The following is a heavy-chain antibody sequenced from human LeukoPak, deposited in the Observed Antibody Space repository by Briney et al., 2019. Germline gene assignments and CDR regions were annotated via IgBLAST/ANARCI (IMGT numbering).Heavy chain of an antibody. J-gene: IGHJ3*02. CDR1: GFTFSSYA. D-gene: IGHD3-16*01. Sequence: GGSLGLSCAASGFTFSSYAMHWVRQAPGKGLEWVAVISYDGSNKYYADSVKGRFTISRDNSKNTLYLQMSSLRAEDTAVYYCVGSRDAFDIWGQGTMVTVSS. V-gene: IGHV3-30*14. CDR2: ISYDGSNK. CDR3: VGSRDAFDI.